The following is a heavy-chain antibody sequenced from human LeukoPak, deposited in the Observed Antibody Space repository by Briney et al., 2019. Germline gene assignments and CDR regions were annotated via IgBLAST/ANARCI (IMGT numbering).Heavy chain of an antibody. V-gene: IGHV4-61*02. CDR3: ARSGHYYDSSGYYSYYFDY. CDR2: IYTSGST. J-gene: IGHJ4*02. D-gene: IGHD3-22*01. CDR1: GGSIRSGSYY. Sequence: SETLSLTCTVSGGSIRSGSYYWSWIRQPAGKGLEWIGRIYTSGSTNYNPSLKSRVTISVDTSKNQFSLKLSSVTAADTAVYYCARSGHYYDSSGYYSYYFDYWGQGTLVTVSS.